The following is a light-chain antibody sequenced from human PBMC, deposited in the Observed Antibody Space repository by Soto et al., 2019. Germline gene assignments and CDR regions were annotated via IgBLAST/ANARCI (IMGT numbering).Light chain of an antibody. CDR3: SSYINSITFVV. CDR1: SSDVGANNY. V-gene: IGLV2-14*01. CDR2: EVS. J-gene: IGLJ2*01. Sequence: QSALTQPASVSGSPGQPITISCTGTSSDVGANNYVSWYQHHPGKAPKLLIYEVSNQPSGVSSRFSGSKSGNTASLTISGLQAEDEADYYCSSYINSITFVVFGGGTKLTVL.